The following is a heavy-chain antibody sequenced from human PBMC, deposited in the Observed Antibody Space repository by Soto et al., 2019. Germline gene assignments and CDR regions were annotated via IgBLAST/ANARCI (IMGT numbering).Heavy chain of an antibody. CDR2: ISSSSSYI. D-gene: IGHD2-15*01. J-gene: IGHJ4*02. Sequence: GGSLRLSCAASGFTFSSYSMNWVRQAPGKGLEWVSSISSSSSYIYYADSVKGRFTISRDNAKNSLYLQMNSLRAEDTAVYYCARDRDGSGGRCYPAFDYWGQGNLVTVSS. V-gene: IGHV3-21*01. CDR3: ARDRDGSGGRCYPAFDY. CDR1: GFTFSSYS.